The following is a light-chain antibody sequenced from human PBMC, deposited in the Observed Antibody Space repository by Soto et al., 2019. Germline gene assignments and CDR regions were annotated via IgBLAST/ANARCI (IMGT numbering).Light chain of an antibody. J-gene: IGKJ4*01. CDR1: QSVSSN. V-gene: IGKV3-15*01. Sequence: EIVMTQSPSTLSVSPGERATLSFSASQSVSSNLAWYQQKPGQAPRLLIYGASTRATGIPARFSGSGSETEFTLTISSLQSEDFAVYYCQQYNNWPPLTFGGGTKVDI. CDR2: GAS. CDR3: QQYNNWPPLT.